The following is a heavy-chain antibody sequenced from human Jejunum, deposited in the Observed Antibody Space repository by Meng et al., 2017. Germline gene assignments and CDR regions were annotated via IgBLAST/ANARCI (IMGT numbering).Heavy chain of an antibody. CDR3: ARSWEGFDY. J-gene: IGHJ4*02. V-gene: IGHV3-66*02. D-gene: IGHD1-26*01. CDR1: GLIVSSTF. CDR2: IYTGGNT. Sequence: SCAASGLIVSSTFMSWARQAPGKGLEWVSVIYTGGNTHYADSVRGRFTISRDNSKNTLYLQMNSLRPEDTAVYYCARSWEGFDYWGQGTLVTVSS.